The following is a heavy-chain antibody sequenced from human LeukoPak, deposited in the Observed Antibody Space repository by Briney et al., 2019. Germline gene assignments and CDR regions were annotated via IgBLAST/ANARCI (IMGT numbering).Heavy chain of an antibody. D-gene: IGHD2-2*02. Sequence: SVKVSCKASGGTFSSYAISWVRQAPGQGLEWMGRIIPILGIANYAQKFQGRVTITADKSTGTAYMELSSLRTEDTAVYYCARDQLYCGGPTCYRTGDDSWGQGTLVTVSS. CDR2: IIPILGIA. V-gene: IGHV1-69*04. CDR3: ARDQLYCGGPTCYRTGDDS. J-gene: IGHJ4*02. CDR1: GGTFSSYA.